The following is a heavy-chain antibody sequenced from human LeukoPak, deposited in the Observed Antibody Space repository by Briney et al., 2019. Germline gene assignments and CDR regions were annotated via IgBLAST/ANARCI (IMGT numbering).Heavy chain of an antibody. CDR1: GGTFSSYA. CDR3: ARVSCSSTSCPGSFDY. D-gene: IGHD2-2*01. V-gene: IGHV1-69*01. Sequence: SVKVSCKASGGTFSSYAISWVRQAPGQGLEWMGGIIPIFGTANYAQKFQGRVTITADESTSTAYMELSSLRSEDTAVYYCARVSCSSTSCPGSFDYWGQRTLVTVSS. CDR2: IIPIFGTA. J-gene: IGHJ4*02.